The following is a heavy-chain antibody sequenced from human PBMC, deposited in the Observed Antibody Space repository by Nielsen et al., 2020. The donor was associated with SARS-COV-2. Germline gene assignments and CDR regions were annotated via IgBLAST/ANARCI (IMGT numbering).Heavy chain of an antibody. CDR1: GFTFRNAW. D-gene: IGHD6-13*01. CDR3: STGGAAAVGTYYYYYGMDV. V-gene: IGHV3-15*01. Sequence: GESLKISCVASGFTFRNAWMTWVRQAPGKGLEWVGRIKAKTDGETTVYAAPVQGRFTISRDDSEMTLYLQMDSLEIEDTGVYYCSTGGAAAVGTYYYYYGMDVWGQGTTVAVSS. J-gene: IGHJ6*02. CDR2: IKAKTDGETT.